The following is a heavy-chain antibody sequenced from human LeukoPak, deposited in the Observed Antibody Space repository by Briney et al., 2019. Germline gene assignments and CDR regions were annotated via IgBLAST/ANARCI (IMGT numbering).Heavy chain of an antibody. V-gene: IGHV1-2*06. J-gene: IGHJ5*02. CDR3: ARDLLMVGPANWVDP. CDR2: INPKSGGT. CDR1: GYTFTGYY. D-gene: IGHD2-15*01. Sequence: ASVKVSCKASGYTFTGYYMHWVRQAPGQELEWMGRINPKSGGTNYAQKFQGRVTMTRDSAISTAYMELSRLRSDDTAVYYCARDLLMVGPANWVDPWGQGTLVTVSS.